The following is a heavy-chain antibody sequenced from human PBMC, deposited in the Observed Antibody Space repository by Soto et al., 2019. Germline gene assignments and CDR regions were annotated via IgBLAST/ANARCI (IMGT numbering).Heavy chain of an antibody. V-gene: IGHV3-53*01. CDR1: GFTFNAHA. CDR3: TRAGTNTSWNYFDY. Sequence: GSLRLSCAAPGFTFNAHARSWVRQVPGKGLEWVSIIHAGGYTHYADSVKGRFTISRDNSRNTLYLQMNNLRAEDTAMYYCTRAGTNTSWNYFDYWGQGALVTVSS. CDR2: IHAGGYT. D-gene: IGHD2-2*01. J-gene: IGHJ4*02.